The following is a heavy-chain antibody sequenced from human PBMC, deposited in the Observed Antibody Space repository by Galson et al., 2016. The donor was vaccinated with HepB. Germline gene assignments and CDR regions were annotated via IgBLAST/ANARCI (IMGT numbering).Heavy chain of an antibody. Sequence: SVKVSCKASGYTFTSYDISWVRQATGQGLGWMGWMNPNSGKTGYAQNFQGRVTMTRSTSKSTAYMELSSLRSDDTAVYYCARVDYGNYLPDHWGQGTLVTVSS. J-gene: IGHJ4*02. D-gene: IGHD4/OR15-4a*01. V-gene: IGHV1-8*01. CDR3: ARVDYGNYLPDH. CDR2: MNPNSGKT. CDR1: GYTFTSYD.